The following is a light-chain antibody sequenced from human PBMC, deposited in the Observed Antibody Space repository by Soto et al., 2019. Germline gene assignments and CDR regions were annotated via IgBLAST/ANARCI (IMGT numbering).Light chain of an antibody. CDR2: DVS. CDR1: SSDVGGYNY. V-gene: IGLV2-8*01. J-gene: IGLJ2*01. Sequence: QSVLTQPPSASGSPGQSVTISCTGTSSDVGGYNYVSWYQQHPGKAPKLMIYDVSERPSGVPDRFSGSKSGNTASLTVSGLQAEDEADYYCSSYAGSTVVFGGGTKLTVL. CDR3: SSYAGSTVV.